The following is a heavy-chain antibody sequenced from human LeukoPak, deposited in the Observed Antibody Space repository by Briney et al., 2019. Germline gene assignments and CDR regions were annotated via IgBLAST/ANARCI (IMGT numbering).Heavy chain of an antibody. CDR3: AKDNLGMIVVVIPYFDY. J-gene: IGHJ4*02. D-gene: IGHD3-22*01. Sequence: GGSLRLSCAASGFTFSSYAMSWVRQAPGKGLEWVSAISGSGGSTYYADSVKGRFTISRDNSKNTLYLQMNSLRAEDTAVYYCAKDNLGMIVVVIPYFDYWGQGALVTVSS. V-gene: IGHV3-23*01. CDR2: ISGSGGST. CDR1: GFTFSSYA.